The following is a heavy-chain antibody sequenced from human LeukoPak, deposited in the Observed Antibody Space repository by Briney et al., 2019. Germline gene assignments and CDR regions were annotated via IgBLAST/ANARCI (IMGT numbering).Heavy chain of an antibody. CDR2: VTKTGGAT. V-gene: IGHV3-NL1*01. CDR3: AKERRYYDFWSGPEH. J-gene: IGHJ1*01. CDR1: GFTFSSYS. Sequence: GGSLRLSCAASGFTFSSYSMNWVRQAPGKGLEWVSTVTKTGGATYYVDSVKGRFTISRDNSKNTLYLQMNSLRAEDTAVYYCAKERRYYDFWSGPEHWGQGTLVTVSS. D-gene: IGHD3-3*01.